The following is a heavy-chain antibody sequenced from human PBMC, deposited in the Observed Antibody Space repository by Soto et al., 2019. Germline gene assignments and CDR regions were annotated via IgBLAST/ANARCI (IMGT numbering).Heavy chain of an antibody. D-gene: IGHD6-19*01. Sequence: ASVKVSCKASGGTFSSYAISWVRQAPGQGLEWMGWINPNSGGTNYAQKFQGWVTMTRDTSISTAYMELSRLRSDDTAVYYCARGETIAVAGTGVDYWGQGTLVTVSS. CDR3: ARGETIAVAGTGVDY. CDR1: GGTFSSYA. J-gene: IGHJ4*02. CDR2: INPNSGGT. V-gene: IGHV1-2*04.